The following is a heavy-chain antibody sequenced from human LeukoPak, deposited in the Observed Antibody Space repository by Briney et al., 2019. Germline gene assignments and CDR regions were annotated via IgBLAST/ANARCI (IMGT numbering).Heavy chain of an antibody. CDR3: AREAAETDGYNSAFDY. CDR2: IYPGDSDT. Sequence: GESLKISCRGSGYNFASHWIGWVRQMPGKGLEWMGIIYPGDSDTTYSPSFQDQVTIPVDKSIATAYLQWSSLKAADTAIYYCAREAAETDGYNSAFDYWGQGTLVTVAS. J-gene: IGHJ4*02. CDR1: GYNFASHW. V-gene: IGHV5-51*01. D-gene: IGHD5-24*01.